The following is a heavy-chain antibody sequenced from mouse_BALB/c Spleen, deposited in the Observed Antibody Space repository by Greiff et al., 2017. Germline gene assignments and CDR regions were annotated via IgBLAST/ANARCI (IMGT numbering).Heavy chain of an antibody. V-gene: IGHV5-12-2*01. Sequence: EVKVVESGGGLVQPGGSLKLSCAASGFTFSSYTMSWVRQTPEKRLEWVAYISNGGGSTYYPDTVKGRFTISRDNAKNTLYLQMSSLKSEDTAMYYCARHLLRLRAMDYWGQGTSVTVSS. CDR2: ISNGGGST. CDR3: ARHLLRLRAMDY. J-gene: IGHJ4*01. D-gene: IGHD1-2*01. CDR1: GFTFSSYT.